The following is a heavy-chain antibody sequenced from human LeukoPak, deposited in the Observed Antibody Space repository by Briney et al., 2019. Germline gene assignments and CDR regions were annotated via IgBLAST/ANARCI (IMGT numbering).Heavy chain of an antibody. Sequence: SVKVSCKASGGTFSSYAISWVRRAPGQGLEWMGGIIPIFGTANYAQKFQGRVTITADESTSTAYMELSSLRSEDTAVYYCASLVRGVIEWFDPWGQGTLVTVSS. CDR2: IIPIFGTA. CDR3: ASLVRGVIEWFDP. D-gene: IGHD3-10*01. CDR1: GGTFSSYA. J-gene: IGHJ5*02. V-gene: IGHV1-69*13.